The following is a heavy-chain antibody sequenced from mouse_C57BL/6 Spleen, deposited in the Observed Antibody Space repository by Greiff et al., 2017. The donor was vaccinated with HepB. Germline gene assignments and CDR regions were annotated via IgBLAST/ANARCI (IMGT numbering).Heavy chain of an antibody. Sequence: EVMLVESGGDLVKPGGSLKLSCAASGFTFSSYGMSWVRQTPDKRLEWVATISSGGSYTYYPDSVKGRFTISRDNAKNTLYLQMSSLKSEDTAMYYCARRYDSYYAMDYWGQGTSVTVSS. D-gene: IGHD2-4*01. V-gene: IGHV5-6*02. CDR1: GFTFSSYG. CDR2: ISSGGSYT. J-gene: IGHJ4*01. CDR3: ARRYDSYYAMDY.